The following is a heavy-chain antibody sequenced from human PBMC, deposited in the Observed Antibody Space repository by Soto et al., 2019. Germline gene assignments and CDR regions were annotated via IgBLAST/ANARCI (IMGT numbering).Heavy chain of an antibody. CDR1: GFSLSTSGVG. Sequence: QITLKESGPPLVKPTQTLTLTCTFSGFSLSTSGVGVGWIRQPPGNALEWLALIYWGDDKRYSPSLKRRLTMPKTXSNNQVVLTMTNIDPADTATYYCAHRPSYCSGGRRYSGFDYWGQGTLVTVSS. D-gene: IGHD2-15*01. J-gene: IGHJ4*02. CDR2: IYWGDDK. CDR3: AHRPSYCSGGRRYSGFDY. V-gene: IGHV2-5*02.